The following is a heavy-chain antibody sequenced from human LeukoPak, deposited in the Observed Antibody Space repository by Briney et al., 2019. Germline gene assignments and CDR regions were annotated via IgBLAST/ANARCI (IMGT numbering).Heavy chain of an antibody. CDR2: MNADGRTI. J-gene: IGHJ2*01. CDR3: ARARNYYFDL. CDR1: GFTFSSSW. Sequence: GGSLRLSCAASGFTFSSSWMHWVRQGPGKGWVGFARMNADGRTINYADSVKGRFTISRDNAKNTLYLQMNSLSTEDAAVYYCARARNYYFDLWGRGAQVTVSS. D-gene: IGHD1-7*01. V-gene: IGHV3-74*01.